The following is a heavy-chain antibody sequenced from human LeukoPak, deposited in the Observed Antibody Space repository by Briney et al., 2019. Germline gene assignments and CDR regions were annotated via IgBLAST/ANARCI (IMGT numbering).Heavy chain of an antibody. D-gene: IGHD4-17*01. CDR3: AKYGDYFDY. Sequence: GGSLRLSCAASGFTFSNYAMSWVRQAPGKGLEWVSGISKSAAGTYYANSVKGRFTISGDNSKNTLYLQMNSLRGEDTAVYYCAKYGDYFDYWGQGTLVTVSS. J-gene: IGHJ4*02. CDR2: ISKSAAGT. V-gene: IGHV3-23*01. CDR1: GFTFSNYA.